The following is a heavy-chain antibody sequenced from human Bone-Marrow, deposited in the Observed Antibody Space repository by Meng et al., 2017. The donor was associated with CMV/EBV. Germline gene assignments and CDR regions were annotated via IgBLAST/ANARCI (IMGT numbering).Heavy chain of an antibody. CDR1: GFTFSDYY. V-gene: IGHV3-11*04. CDR3: AREGYCSSTSCYKEYYYGMDV. CDR2: ISSSGSTI. J-gene: IGHJ6*02. D-gene: IGHD2-2*02. Sequence: GGSLRLSCAASGFTFSDYYMSWIRQAPGKGLEWVSYISSSGSTIYYADSVKGRFTISRDNAKNSLYLQMNSLRAEDTAVYYCAREGYCSSTSCYKEYYYGMDVWGQGTTVTVSS.